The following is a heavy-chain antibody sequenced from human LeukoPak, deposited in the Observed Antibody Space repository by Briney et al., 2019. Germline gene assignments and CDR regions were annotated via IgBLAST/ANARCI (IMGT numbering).Heavy chain of an antibody. CDR2: MNPNSGNT. D-gene: IGHD2-2*01. Sequence: ASVKVSCKASGYSFTSYDINWVRQATGQGLEWMGWMNPNSGNTGYAQKFQGRVTMTRNTSISTAYMELSSLRSEDTAVYYCASVVLVPALADDAFDIWGQGTMVTVSS. J-gene: IGHJ3*02. CDR3: ASVVLVPALADDAFDI. V-gene: IGHV1-8*01. CDR1: GYSFTSYD.